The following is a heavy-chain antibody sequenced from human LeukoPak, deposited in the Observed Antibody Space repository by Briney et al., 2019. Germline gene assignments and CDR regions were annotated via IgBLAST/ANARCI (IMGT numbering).Heavy chain of an antibody. Sequence: PGGSLRLSCAASGFTFSSYSMNWVRQAPGKGLEWVSSISSSSSYIYYADSVKGRFTISRDNAKNSLYLQMNSLRAEDTAVYYCATPLGGYSSSWYPLDYWGQGTLVTVSS. CDR3: ATPLGGYSSSWYPLDY. J-gene: IGHJ4*02. CDR2: ISSSSSYI. D-gene: IGHD6-13*01. V-gene: IGHV3-21*04. CDR1: GFTFSSYS.